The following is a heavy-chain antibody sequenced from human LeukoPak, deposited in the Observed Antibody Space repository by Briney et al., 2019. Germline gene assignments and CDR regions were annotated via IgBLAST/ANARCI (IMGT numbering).Heavy chain of an antibody. V-gene: IGHV3-30*02. D-gene: IGHD3-16*01. CDR1: GFTFSSYG. Sequence: GGSLRLSCAASGFTFSSYGMHWVRQAPGKGLEWVAFIRYDGSNKYYADSVKGRFTFSRDNSRNTLYLQMNTLRAEDTAVYYCARARGGGGGGGFDYWGQGTLVTVSS. CDR3: ARARGGGGGGGFDY. CDR2: IRYDGSNK. J-gene: IGHJ4*02.